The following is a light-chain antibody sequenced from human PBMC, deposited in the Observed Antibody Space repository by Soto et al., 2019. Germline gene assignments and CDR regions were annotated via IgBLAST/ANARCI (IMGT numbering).Light chain of an antibody. Sequence: DIQMTQSPSTLSASVGDRVTITCRASQSISTWLAWYQHKPGKAPKLLIYRASSLEGGVPSRFSGSGSGTEFTLTISSLQPDDFATYYCQQYITYSRTFGQGTRVETK. CDR1: QSISTW. V-gene: IGKV1-5*03. CDR2: RAS. J-gene: IGKJ2*02. CDR3: QQYITYSRT.